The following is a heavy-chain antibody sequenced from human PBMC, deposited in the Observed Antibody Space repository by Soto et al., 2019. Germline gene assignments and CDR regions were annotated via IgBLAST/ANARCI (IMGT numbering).Heavy chain of an antibody. D-gene: IGHD1-26*01. Sequence: GESLKISCTGSGYRFTNFWIGWVRQMPGKGLEWMGIIYPGDSDTTYGPSFEGQVTFSADRSTSTAYLEWSSLRASDTAMYYCAKTYSGDSNDAFDIWGQGTLVTVSS. CDR1: GYRFTNFW. J-gene: IGHJ3*02. CDR2: IYPGDSDT. V-gene: IGHV5-51*01. CDR3: AKTYSGDSNDAFDI.